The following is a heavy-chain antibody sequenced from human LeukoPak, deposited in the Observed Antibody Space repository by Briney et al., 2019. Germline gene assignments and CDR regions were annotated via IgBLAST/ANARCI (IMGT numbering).Heavy chain of an antibody. D-gene: IGHD3-3*01. CDR1: GFTFSSSA. CDR2: ISGSGSGGST. CDR3: ARGGISIFGVVIYMDV. V-gene: IGHV3-23*01. Sequence: GGSLRLSCAASGFTFSSSAMSWVRQAPGKGLKWVSNISGSGSGGSTYYADSVKGRFTISRDNAKNSLSLQMNSLRVEDTALYYCARGGISIFGVVIYMDVWGKGTTVTVSS. J-gene: IGHJ6*03.